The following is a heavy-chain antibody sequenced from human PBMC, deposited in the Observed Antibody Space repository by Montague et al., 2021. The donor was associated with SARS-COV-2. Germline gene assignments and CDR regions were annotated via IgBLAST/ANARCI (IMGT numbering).Heavy chain of an antibody. J-gene: IGHJ6*02. CDR1: GFTFSNSS. CDR3: AKDSYYYGLGYGMDV. CDR2: ISGSGGGA. Sequence: SLRLSCAASGFTFSNSSMNWVRQAPGKGLEWVSSISGSGGGANYADSVKGRFTISRDNAKNVLYLQMNSLRAEDSALYYCAKDSYYYGLGYGMDVWGQGTTVTVSS. V-gene: IGHV3-23*01. D-gene: IGHD3-10*01.